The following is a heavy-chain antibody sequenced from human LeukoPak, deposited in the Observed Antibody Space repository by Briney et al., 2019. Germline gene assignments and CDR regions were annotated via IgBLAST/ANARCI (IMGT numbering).Heavy chain of an antibody. CDR1: GFTVSSNE. V-gene: IGHV3-38-3*01. J-gene: IGHJ4*02. CDR2: ISGGST. Sequence: PGGSLRLSCAASGFTVSSNEMSWVRQAPGKGLECVSSISGGSTYYADSVKGRFTISRDNSKNTLYLQMSSLRVADTAVYYCAKEQQLEPFDCWGQGTLVTVSS. D-gene: IGHD1-1*01. CDR3: AKEQQLEPFDC.